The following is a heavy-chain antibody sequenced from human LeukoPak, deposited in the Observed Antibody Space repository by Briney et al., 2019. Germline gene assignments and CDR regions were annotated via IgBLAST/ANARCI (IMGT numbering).Heavy chain of an antibody. CDR1: GGSISTTHW. CDR3: ARDQWLLRGGDHDAFDI. CDR2: IFHSGTT. J-gene: IGHJ3*02. Sequence: PSETLSLTCAVSGGSISTTHWWSWVRQPPGKGLEWIGEIFHSGTTNYNPSLKSRVTISIDKSKNQFSLKLSSVNAADTGVYYCARDQWLLRGGDHDAFDIWGRGTMVTVSS. D-gene: IGHD6-19*01. V-gene: IGHV4-4*02.